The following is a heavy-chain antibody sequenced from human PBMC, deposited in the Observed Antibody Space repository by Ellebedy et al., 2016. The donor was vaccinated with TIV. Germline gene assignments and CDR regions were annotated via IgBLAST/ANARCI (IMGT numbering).Heavy chain of an antibody. Sequence: KVSXXGSGYSFTSYWIGWVRQMPGKGLEWMGIIYPGDSDTRYSPSFQGQVTISADKSISTAYLQWSSLKASDTAMYYCARRKEGYSSGWYSEWGQGTLVTVSS. V-gene: IGHV5-51*01. CDR3: ARRKEGYSSGWYSE. CDR2: IYPGDSDT. D-gene: IGHD6-19*01. CDR1: GYSFTSYW. J-gene: IGHJ4*02.